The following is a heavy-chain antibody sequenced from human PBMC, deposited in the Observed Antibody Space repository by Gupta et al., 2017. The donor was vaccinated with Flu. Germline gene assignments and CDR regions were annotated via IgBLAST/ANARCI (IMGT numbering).Heavy chain of an antibody. D-gene: IGHD6-6*01. CDR2: SSSSSSTI. Sequence: YSMNWVCQAPGKGLEWISYSSSSSSTIYYADSVKGRFTIARDNAKNSLYLQMNSLRAEDTAVYYCERNGRSIAPRPPMDYWGQGTLVTVSS. J-gene: IGHJ4*02. CDR3: ERNGRSIAPRPPMDY. CDR1: YS. V-gene: IGHV3-48*01.